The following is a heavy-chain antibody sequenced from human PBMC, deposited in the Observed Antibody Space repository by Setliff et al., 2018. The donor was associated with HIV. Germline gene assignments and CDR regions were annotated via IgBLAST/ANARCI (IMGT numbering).Heavy chain of an antibody. V-gene: IGHV1-2*02. CDR3: ARSTDYYDSSGYNY. J-gene: IGHJ4*02. CDR2: INPKSGGT. D-gene: IGHD3-22*01. Sequence: GASVKVSCKASGYTFTDYYMHWVRQAPGQGLEWMGWINPKSGGTNSALKFQGRVTMTRDTSISTAYMELSRLRSDDTAVYYCARSTDYYDSSGYNYWGQGTLVTVSS. CDR1: GYTFTDYY.